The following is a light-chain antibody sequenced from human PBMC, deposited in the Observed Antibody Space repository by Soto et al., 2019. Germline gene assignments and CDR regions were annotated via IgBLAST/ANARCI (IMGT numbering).Light chain of an antibody. CDR1: QSVGRDY. V-gene: IGKV3-20*01. CDR2: HAS. Sequence: EIVLTQSPGTLSLSPGERATLSCRASQSVGRDYLAWYQQKPGQAPRLLIYHASNRATGIPDRFSGSGSGTDFTLTISRLEPEDFAEFYCQQYASSPLTFGGGPKVEIK. J-gene: IGKJ4*01. CDR3: QQYASSPLT.